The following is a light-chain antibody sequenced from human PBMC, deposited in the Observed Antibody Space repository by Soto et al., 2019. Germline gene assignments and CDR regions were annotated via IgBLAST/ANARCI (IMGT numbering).Light chain of an antibody. V-gene: IGKV1-9*01. CDR3: QQLNSYPLT. CDR2: AAS. CDR1: QGISSY. J-gene: IGKJ4*01. Sequence: IQLTHSPSSLSASVVYRVSITFLASQGISSYLAWYQQKPGKAPKLLIYAASTLQSGVPSRFSGSGSGTDFTLTISSLQPEDFATYYCQQLNSYPLTFGGGTKVDIK.